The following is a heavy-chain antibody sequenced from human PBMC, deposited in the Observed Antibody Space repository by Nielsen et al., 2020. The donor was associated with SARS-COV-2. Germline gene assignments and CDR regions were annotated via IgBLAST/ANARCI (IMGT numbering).Heavy chain of an antibody. J-gene: IGHJ4*02. Sequence: LRLSCTVSGGSISSGGYYWSWIRQHPGKGLEWIGYIYYSGSTYYNPSLKSRVTISVDTSKNQFSLKLSSVTAADTAVYYCARGKQWLVPYFDYWGQGTLVTVSS. CDR2: IYYSGST. CDR1: GGSISSGGYY. V-gene: IGHV4-30-4*08. CDR3: ARGKQWLVPYFDY. D-gene: IGHD6-19*01.